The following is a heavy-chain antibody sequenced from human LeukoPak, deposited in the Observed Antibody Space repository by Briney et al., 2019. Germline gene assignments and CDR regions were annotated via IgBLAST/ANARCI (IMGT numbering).Heavy chain of an antibody. J-gene: IGHJ5*02. CDR3: ATRWELLEWFDP. Sequence: ASVKVSCKVSGYTLTELSMHWVRQAPGKGLEWMGGFDPEDGETFYAQKFQGRVTMTEDTSTDTAYMELSSLRSEDTAVYYCATRWELLEWFDPWGQGTLVTVSS. CDR1: GYTLTELS. CDR2: FDPEDGET. D-gene: IGHD1-26*01. V-gene: IGHV1-24*01.